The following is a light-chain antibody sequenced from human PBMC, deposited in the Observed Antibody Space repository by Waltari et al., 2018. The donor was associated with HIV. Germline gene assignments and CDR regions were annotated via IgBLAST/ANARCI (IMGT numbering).Light chain of an antibody. CDR2: WAS. J-gene: IGKJ4*01. CDR1: QNILHISNNKNY. V-gene: IGKV4-1*01. CDR3: QQYSSVPLT. Sequence: DIAMTQSPDSLTVSLGERATINCKSSQNILHISNNKNYLVWYQQKPGQTPKLLFYWASTRESVVPDRFSGSGSGTNFTLTISSLQAEDVAIYYCQQYSSVPLTFGGGTKVEI.